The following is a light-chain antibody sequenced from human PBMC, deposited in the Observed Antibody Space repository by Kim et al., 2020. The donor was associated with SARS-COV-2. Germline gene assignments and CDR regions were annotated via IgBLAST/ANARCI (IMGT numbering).Light chain of an antibody. CDR1: QSISSW. J-gene: IGKJ4*01. V-gene: IGKV1-5*03. CDR3: QQYNSYSRLT. CDR2: KAS. Sequence: DIQMTQSPSTLSASVGDRVTITCRASQSISSWLAWYQQKPGKAPKLLIYKASSLESGGPSRFSGSGSGTEFTLTISSLQPDDFATYYCQQYNSYSRLTFGGGTKVDIK.